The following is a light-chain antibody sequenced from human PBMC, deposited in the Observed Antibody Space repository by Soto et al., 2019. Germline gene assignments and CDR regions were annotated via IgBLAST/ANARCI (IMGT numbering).Light chain of an antibody. V-gene: IGKV3-20*01. CDR3: QQYGNSPFT. Sequence: EIVLTQSPGTLSLSPGERATLSCRASQTVSRSALAWYQQKPGQAPRLLIYGASNRATGIPDRFSGSGSGTDFTLTISRLEPEDFEVYYCQQYGNSPFTFGAVTKVDIK. J-gene: IGKJ4*01. CDR1: QTVSRSA. CDR2: GAS.